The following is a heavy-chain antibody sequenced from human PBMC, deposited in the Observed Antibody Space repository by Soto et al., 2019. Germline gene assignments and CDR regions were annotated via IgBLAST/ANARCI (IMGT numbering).Heavy chain of an antibody. CDR1: GYTFTSYD. D-gene: IGHD2-15*01. CDR2: MNPNSGNT. V-gene: IGHV1-8*01. CDR3: ARGLGYCSGGSCPLDDY. J-gene: IGHJ4*02. Sequence: ASVKVSCKASGYTFTSYDINWVRQATGQGLEWMGWMNPNSGNTGYAQKFQGRVTMTRNTSISTAYMELSSLRSEDTAVYYCARGLGYCSGGSCPLDDYWGQGTLVTVS.